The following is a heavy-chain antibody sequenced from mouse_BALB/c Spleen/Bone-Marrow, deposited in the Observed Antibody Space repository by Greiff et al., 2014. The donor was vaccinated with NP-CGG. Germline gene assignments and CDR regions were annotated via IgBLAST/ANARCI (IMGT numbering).Heavy chain of an antibody. CDR2: ISSSYGDA. D-gene: IGHD1-1*01. CDR3: ARGLPYYYGTSYYFDY. J-gene: IGHJ2*01. Sequence: QVQLQQSGAELVRPGVSVKISCKGSGYTFTDYAMHWVKQSHAKSLEWIGIISSSYGDATYNQKFKGKATMTVDKSSNTACMELARLTSEDSAIYYCARGLPYYYGTSYYFDYWGQGTTLTVSS. CDR1: GYTFTDYA. V-gene: IGHV1S137*01.